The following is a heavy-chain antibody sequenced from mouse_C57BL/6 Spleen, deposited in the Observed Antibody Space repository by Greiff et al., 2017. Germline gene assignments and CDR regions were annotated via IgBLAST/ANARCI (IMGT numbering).Heavy chain of an antibody. V-gene: IGHV3-6*01. CDR1: GYSITSGYY. J-gene: IGHJ4*01. CDR2: ISYDGSN. CDR3: ARNSQYSGYYAMDY. Sequence: EVQLQESGPGLVKPSQSLSLTCSVTGYSITSGYYWNWIRQFPGNKLEWMGYISYDGSNNYNPSLKNRISITRDTSKNQFFLKLNSVTTEDTATYYCARNSQYSGYYAMDYWGQGTSVTVSS.